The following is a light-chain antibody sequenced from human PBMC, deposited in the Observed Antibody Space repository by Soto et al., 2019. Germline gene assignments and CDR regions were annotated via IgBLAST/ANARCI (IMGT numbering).Light chain of an antibody. V-gene: IGKV3-20*01. CDR3: QQYGSSPRT. CDR2: DAS. J-gene: IGKJ1*01. Sequence: EIVLTQSPGTLSLSPWERATLSCRASQRVGSNYLAWYQQKPGQPPRLLIQDASRRATGMPDRFSGSGSGTDFTLTISRLEPEDFAVYYCQQYGSSPRTFGQGTKVDIK. CDR1: QRVGSNY.